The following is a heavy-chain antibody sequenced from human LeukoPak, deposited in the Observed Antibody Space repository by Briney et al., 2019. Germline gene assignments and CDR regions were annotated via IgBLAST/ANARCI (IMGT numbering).Heavy chain of an antibody. Sequence: ASVKVSCKVSGYSLTELSMHWVRQAPGKGLEWMGGFDPEYGETIYAQKFQGRVSMTADTSTSTAYMELRSLRSDDTAVYYCARSGRGTYSYFDLWGQGTLVTVSS. CDR3: ARSGRGTYSYFDL. D-gene: IGHD1-26*01. CDR1: GYSLTELS. V-gene: IGHV1-24*01. CDR2: FDPEYGET. J-gene: IGHJ4*02.